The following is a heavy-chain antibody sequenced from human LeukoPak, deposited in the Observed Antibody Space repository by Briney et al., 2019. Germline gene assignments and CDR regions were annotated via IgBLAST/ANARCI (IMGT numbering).Heavy chain of an antibody. J-gene: IGHJ1*01. D-gene: IGHD1-26*01. CDR2: ISSSSSHM. Sequence: GGSLRLSCAASGFTFNSYSMYWVRQAPGKGLEWVSSISSSSSHMFYADSVKGRFSISRDNADNSLYLQMNSLRAEDTAVYYCVRDSGSSYGYYFLHWGQGTLVTVSS. CDR3: VRDSGSSYGYYFLH. CDR1: GFTFNSYS. V-gene: IGHV3-21*01.